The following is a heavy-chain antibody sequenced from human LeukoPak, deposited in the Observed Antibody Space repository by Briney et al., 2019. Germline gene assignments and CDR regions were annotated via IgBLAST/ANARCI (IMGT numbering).Heavy chain of an antibody. V-gene: IGHV3-23*01. CDR2: ISGSGGST. J-gene: IGHJ4*02. CDR3: AKDDYDFWSGPTYYFDY. Sequence: GGSLRLSCAASGFTFSSYAMSWVRQAPGKGLEWVSAISGSGGSTYYADSVKGRFTISRDNSKNTLYLQMNSLRAEDTAVYYCAKDDYDFWSGPTYYFDYWGQGTLVTVS. CDR1: GFTFSSYA. D-gene: IGHD3-3*01.